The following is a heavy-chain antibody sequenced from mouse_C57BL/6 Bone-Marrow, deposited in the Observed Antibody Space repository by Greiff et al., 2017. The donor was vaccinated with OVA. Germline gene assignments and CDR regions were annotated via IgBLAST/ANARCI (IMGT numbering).Heavy chain of an antibody. CDR3: ARHDYGSPVLDY. CDR1: GFTFSSYT. V-gene: IGHV5-9*01. D-gene: IGHD1-1*01. J-gene: IGHJ2*01. CDR2: ISGGGGNT. Sequence: DVMLVESGGGLVKPGGSLKLSCAASGFTFSSYTMSWVRQTPEKRLEWVATISGGGGNTYYPDSVKGRFTISRDNAKNTLYLQMSSLRSEDTALYYCARHDYGSPVLDYWGQGTTLTVSS.